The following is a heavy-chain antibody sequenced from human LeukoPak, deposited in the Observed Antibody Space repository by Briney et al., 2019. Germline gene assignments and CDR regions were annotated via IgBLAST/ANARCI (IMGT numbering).Heavy chain of an antibody. D-gene: IGHD5-18*01. CDR1: GFTFSSYA. V-gene: IGHV3-23*01. J-gene: IGHJ4*02. Sequence: GGSLRLPCAASGFTFSSYAMSWVRQAPGKGLEWVSAISGSGGSTYYADSVKGRFTISRDNSKNTLYLQMNSLRAEDTAVYYCAKGYSYGYEFDYWGQGTLVTVSS. CDR2: ISGSGGST. CDR3: AKGYSYGYEFDY.